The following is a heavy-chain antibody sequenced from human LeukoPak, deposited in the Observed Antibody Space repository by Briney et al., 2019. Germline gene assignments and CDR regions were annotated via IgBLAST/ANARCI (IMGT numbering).Heavy chain of an antibody. D-gene: IGHD3-3*01. Sequence: ASVKVSCKVSGYTLTELSMHWVRQAPGKGLEWMGGFDPEDGETIYAQKFQGRVTMTEDTSTDTAYMELSSLRSEDTAVYYCATPPPFFGVVPYCFDYWGQGTLVTVSS. CDR2: FDPEDGET. CDR1: GYTLTELS. CDR3: ATPPPFFGVVPYCFDY. V-gene: IGHV1-24*01. J-gene: IGHJ4*02.